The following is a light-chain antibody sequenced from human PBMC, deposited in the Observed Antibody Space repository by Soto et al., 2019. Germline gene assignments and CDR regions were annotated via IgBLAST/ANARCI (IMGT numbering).Light chain of an antibody. CDR3: HQYNNWPPWT. CDR2: DAS. V-gene: IGKV3-15*01. J-gene: IGKJ1*01. Sequence: EIVLSQSPATLSLSPGERAALSCRASQNIPNYLASRQQKPGQAPRLLIYDASTRATGIPARFSGSGSGTEFTLTISSLQSEDYAVYYCHQYNNWPPWTFGQGTKVDIK. CDR1: QNIPNY.